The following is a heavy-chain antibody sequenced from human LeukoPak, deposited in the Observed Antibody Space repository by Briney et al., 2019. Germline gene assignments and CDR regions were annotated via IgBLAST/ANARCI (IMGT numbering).Heavy chain of an antibody. V-gene: IGHV4-4*07. Sequence: PSETLSLTCSVSGESIISNYWSWIRQPAGKGLEWIGRIDTSGSVDYISSLNGRVTMSVDTSKNQFSLKLHSVTAADTAVYYCAKYSGGSYYNWFDRWGQGTLVTVAS. D-gene: IGHD1-26*01. CDR1: GESIISNY. CDR2: IDTSGSV. CDR3: AKYSGGSYYNWFDR. J-gene: IGHJ5*02.